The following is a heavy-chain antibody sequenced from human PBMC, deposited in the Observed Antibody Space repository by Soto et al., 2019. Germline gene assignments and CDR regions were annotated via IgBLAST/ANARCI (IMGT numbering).Heavy chain of an antibody. CDR2: ISYDGSNK. CDR3: AKDLDSYGYEEDWFDP. V-gene: IGHV3-30*18. D-gene: IGHD5-18*01. Sequence: GGSLRLSCAASGFTFSSYGMHWVRRAPGKGLEWVAVISYDGSNKYYADSVKGRFTISRDNSKNTLYLQMNSLRAEDTAVYYCAKDLDSYGYEEDWFDPWGQLTLVTVSS. J-gene: IGHJ5*02. CDR1: GFTFSSYG.